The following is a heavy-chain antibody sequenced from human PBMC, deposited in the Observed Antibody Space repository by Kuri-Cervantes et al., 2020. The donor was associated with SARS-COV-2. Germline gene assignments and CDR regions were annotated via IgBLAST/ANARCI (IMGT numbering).Heavy chain of an antibody. D-gene: IGHD6-6*01. CDR1: GGTFSSYA. CDR3: ARDLAARLDYYYGMDV. CDR2: IITILGIA. Sequence: SVKVSCKASGGTFSSYAISWVRQAPGQGLEWMGRIITILGIANYAQKFQGRVTITADKSTSTAYMKLSSLRSEDTAVYYCARDLAARLDYYYGMDVWGQGTTVTVSS. V-gene: IGHV1-69*04. J-gene: IGHJ6*02.